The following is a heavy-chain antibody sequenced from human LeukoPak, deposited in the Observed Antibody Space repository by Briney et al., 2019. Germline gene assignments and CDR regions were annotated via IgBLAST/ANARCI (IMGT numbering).Heavy chain of an antibody. CDR3: ARVTYYYDSSGYYATSYYYGMDV. CDR1: GFTFSSFE. J-gene: IGHJ6*02. D-gene: IGHD3-22*01. Sequence: GGSLRLSCAASGFTFSSFEMNWVRQAPGKGLEWVSYISSSGSTIYYADSVKDRFTISRDNAKNSLYLQMNSLRAEDTAVYYCARVTYYYDSSGYYATSYYYGMDVWGQGTTVTVSS. CDR2: ISSSGSTI. V-gene: IGHV3-48*03.